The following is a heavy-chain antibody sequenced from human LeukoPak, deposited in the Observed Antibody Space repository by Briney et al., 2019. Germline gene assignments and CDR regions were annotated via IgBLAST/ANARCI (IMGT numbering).Heavy chain of an antibody. V-gene: IGHV4-61*02. D-gene: IGHD2-2*01. CDR3: ARGPIVVVPAAMAFDY. CDR1: GGSISSGSYY. Sequence: PSQTLSLTCTVSGGSISSGSYYWSWIRQPAGKGLEWIGRIYTSGSTNYNPSLKSRVTISVGTSKNQFSLKLSSVTAADTAVYYCARGPIVVVPAAMAFDYWGQGTLVTVSS. J-gene: IGHJ4*02. CDR2: IYTSGST.